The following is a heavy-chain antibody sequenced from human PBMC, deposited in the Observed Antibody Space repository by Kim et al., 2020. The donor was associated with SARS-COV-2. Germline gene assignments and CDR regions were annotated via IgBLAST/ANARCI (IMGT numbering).Heavy chain of an antibody. CDR2: IGSAGDT. J-gene: IGHJ6*02. CDR3: ARSRGAMDV. Sequence: GGSLRLSCAASGFTFSSYDMHWVRQATGKGLEWVSSIGSAGDTDYLGSVKGRFTISRENAKNSLYLQMNSLRAGDTAVYYCARSRGAMDVWGQGTTVTVFS. V-gene: IGHV3-13*04. CDR1: GFTFSSYD.